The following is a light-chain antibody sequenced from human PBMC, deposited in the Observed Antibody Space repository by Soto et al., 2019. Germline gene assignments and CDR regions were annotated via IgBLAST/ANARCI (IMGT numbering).Light chain of an antibody. CDR1: SSDVGSYNL. CDR2: EGS. J-gene: IGLJ2*01. V-gene: IGLV2-23*01. Sequence: QSALTQPASVSGSPGQSSTISCTGTSSDVGSYNLVSWYQQHPGKAPKLMIYEGSKRPSGVSNRFSGSKSGNTASLTLSGLQAEDEADYYCCSYAGSSTFVVFGGGTKLTVL. CDR3: CSYAGSSTFVV.